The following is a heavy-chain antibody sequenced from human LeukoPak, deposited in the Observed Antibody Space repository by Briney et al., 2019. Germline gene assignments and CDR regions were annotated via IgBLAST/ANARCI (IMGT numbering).Heavy chain of an antibody. V-gene: IGHV3-7*01. CDR2: IKQDGSEK. CDR1: GFTFSSYW. J-gene: IGHJ4*02. CDR3: ASTTWFMDFDY. D-gene: IGHD2-8*01. Sequence: GGSLRLSCAASGFTFSSYWMSWVRQAPGKGLEWVANIKQDGSEKYYVDSVKGRFTISRDNAKSSLYLQMNSLRAEDTAVYYCASTTWFMDFDYWGQGTLVTVSS.